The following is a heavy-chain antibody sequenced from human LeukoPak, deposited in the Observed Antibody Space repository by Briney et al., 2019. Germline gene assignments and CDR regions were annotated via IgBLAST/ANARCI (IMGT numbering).Heavy chain of an antibody. CDR1: GFTFSSYW. Sequence: GGSLRLSCAAFGFTFSSYWMHWVRQAPGKGLVWVSRINSDGSSTSYADSVKGRFTISRDNAKNTLYLQMNSLRAEDTAVYYCARPHAYGSGSPSGYWGQGTLVTVSS. D-gene: IGHD3-10*01. CDR3: ARPHAYGSGSPSGY. J-gene: IGHJ4*02. CDR2: INSDGSST. V-gene: IGHV3-74*01.